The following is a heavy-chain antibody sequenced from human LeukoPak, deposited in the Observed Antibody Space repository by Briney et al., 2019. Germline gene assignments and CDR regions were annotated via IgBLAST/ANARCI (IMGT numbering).Heavy chain of an antibody. V-gene: IGHV4-61*02. D-gene: IGHD3-16*02. J-gene: IGHJ4*02. CDR1: GGSIRSGDYY. CDR2: IYTSGST. CDR3: ARMAGVPQFVYFDY. Sequence: SQTLSLTCTVSGGSIRSGDYYWSWIRQPAGKGLEWIGRIYTSGSTNYNPSLKGRVTISLDTSKNQFSLKLSSVTAADTAVYYCARMAGVPQFVYFDYWGQGTLVTVSS.